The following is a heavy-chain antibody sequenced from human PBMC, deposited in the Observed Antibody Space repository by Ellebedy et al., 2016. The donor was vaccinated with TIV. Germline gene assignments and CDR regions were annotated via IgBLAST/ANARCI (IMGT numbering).Heavy chain of an antibody. CDR1: GGSIDRSSNY. Sequence: SETLSLXXNVSGGSIDRSSNYWGWIRQPPGKEFEWIGGISYSAYTFYNPSLESRVTISVDTSKNHFSLRLSSVTAADTAVYYCARLAIAITNPQSDSWGQGTLVTVSS. CDR2: ISYSAYT. CDR3: ARLAIAITNPQSDS. D-gene: IGHD2/OR15-2a*01. V-gene: IGHV4-39*02. J-gene: IGHJ4*02.